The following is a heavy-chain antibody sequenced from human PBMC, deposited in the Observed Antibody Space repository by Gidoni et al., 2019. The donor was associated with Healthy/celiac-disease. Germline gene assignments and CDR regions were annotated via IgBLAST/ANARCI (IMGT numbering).Heavy chain of an antibody. J-gene: IGHJ6*02. Sequence: VRQAPGQGLEWMGRIIPILGIANYAQKFQGRVTITAEKSTSTAYMELSSLLSEDTAMYYCARGYNDSSGYLYYYYGMDVWGQGTTVTVSS. V-gene: IGHV1-69*04. CDR3: ARGYNDSSGYLYYYYGMDV. CDR2: IIPILGIA. D-gene: IGHD3-22*01.